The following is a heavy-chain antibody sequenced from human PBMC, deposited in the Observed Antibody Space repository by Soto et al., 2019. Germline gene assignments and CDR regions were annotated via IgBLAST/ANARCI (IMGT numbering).Heavy chain of an antibody. J-gene: IGHJ6*02. CDR3: AVGGNYLSMDV. V-gene: IGHV1-46*01. Sequence: QVQVVQSGAEVKKPGASVKVCCKASGYTFTSYYMHWVRLAPGQGLEWMGIINPDGGGTSYAQQFQGRVIMTRDTSTSTVYMEMSSLRSEDTAVYYCAVGGNYLSMDVWGQGTTVTVSS. CDR1: GYTFTSYY. CDR2: INPDGGGT. D-gene: IGHD4-4*01.